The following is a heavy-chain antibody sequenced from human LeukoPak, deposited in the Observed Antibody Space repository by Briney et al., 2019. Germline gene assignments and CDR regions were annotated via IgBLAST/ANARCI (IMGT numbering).Heavy chain of an antibody. CDR1: GYTFTGHY. V-gene: IGHV1-2*02. J-gene: IGHJ4*02. Sequence: ASVKVSCKASGYTFTGHYMHWVRQAPGQGLEWMGWINPSSGGTNYAQKLQGRVTMTTDTSTSTAYMELRSLRSDDTAVYYCARDLMEGEVLLWFGELLYWGQGTLVTVSS. CDR2: INPSSGGT. D-gene: IGHD3-10*01. CDR3: ARDLMEGEVLLWFGELLY.